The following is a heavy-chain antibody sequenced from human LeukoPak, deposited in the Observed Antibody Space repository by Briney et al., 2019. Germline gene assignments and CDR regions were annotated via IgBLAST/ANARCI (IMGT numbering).Heavy chain of an antibody. CDR3: ARSDIVVVPAACWFDP. V-gene: IGHV4-61*02. D-gene: IGHD2-2*01. CDR1: GASIRSGDHY. J-gene: IGHJ5*02. CDR2: IYTSGST. Sequence: SQTLSLTCNVSGASIRSGDHYWSWLRQPPGKGLEWIGRIYTSGSTNYNPSLKSRVTMSVDTSKNQFSLKLSSVTAADTAVYYCARSDIVVVPAACWFDPWGQGTLVTVSS.